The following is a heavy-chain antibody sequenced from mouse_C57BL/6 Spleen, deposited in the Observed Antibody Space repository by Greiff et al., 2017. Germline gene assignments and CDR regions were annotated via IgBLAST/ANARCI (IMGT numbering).Heavy chain of an antibody. D-gene: IGHD1-1*01. CDR1: GYAFSSYW. J-gene: IGHJ1*03. Sequence: VKLQESGAELVKPGASVKISCKASGYAFSSYWMNWVKQRPGKGLEWIGQMYPGDGDTNYNGKFKGKATLTAAKSSSTAYMQLISLNSGDSAVYFCARNYGSSYGYFDVWGTGTTVTVSS. V-gene: IGHV1-80*01. CDR3: ARNYGSSYGYFDV. CDR2: MYPGDGDT.